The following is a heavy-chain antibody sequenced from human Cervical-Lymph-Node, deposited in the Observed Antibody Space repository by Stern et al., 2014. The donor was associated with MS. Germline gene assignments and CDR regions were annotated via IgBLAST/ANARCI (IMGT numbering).Heavy chain of an antibody. D-gene: IGHD2-15*01. CDR2: IIPIFGTA. Sequence: QVQLVQSGAEVKKPGSSVKVSCKASGGTFSSYAISWVRQAPGQGLEWMGGIIPIFGTANYAQKFQGRVTITADESTSTAYMELSSLRSEDTAVYYCARAKGYCSGGSCPDAFDIWGQGTMVTVSS. V-gene: IGHV1-69*01. CDR1: GGTFSSYA. J-gene: IGHJ3*02. CDR3: ARAKGYCSGGSCPDAFDI.